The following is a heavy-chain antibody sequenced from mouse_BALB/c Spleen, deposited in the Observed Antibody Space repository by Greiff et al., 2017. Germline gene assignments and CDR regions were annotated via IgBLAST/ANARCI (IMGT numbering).Heavy chain of an antibody. D-gene: IGHD1-1*01. CDR2: IYPSDSYT. CDR1: GYTFTSYW. Sequence: QVQLQQPGAELVRPGASVKLSCKASGYTFTSYWINWVKQRPGQGLEWIGNIYPSDSYTNYNQKFKEKATLTVDKSSSTAYMQLSSPTAEDSAVYYCTRILLDYYAMDYWGQGTSVTVSS. CDR3: TRILLDYYAMDY. J-gene: IGHJ4*01. V-gene: IGHV1-69*02.